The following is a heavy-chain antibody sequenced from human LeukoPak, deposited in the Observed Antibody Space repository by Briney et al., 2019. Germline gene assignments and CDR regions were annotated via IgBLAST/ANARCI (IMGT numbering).Heavy chain of an antibody. CDR2: TYYRSKWYS. J-gene: IGHJ4*02. CDR3: ARESYISSWYFFDS. CDR1: GDSVSSKTAT. D-gene: IGHD6-13*01. V-gene: IGHV6-1*01. Sequence: SQTLSLTCVLSGDSVSSKTATWNWIRQSPSRGLEWLGRTYYRSKWYSDFAVSVKSRIAINPDTSTNQLSLQLNSVTPEDTALYYCARESYISSWYFFDSWGQGTLVTVSS.